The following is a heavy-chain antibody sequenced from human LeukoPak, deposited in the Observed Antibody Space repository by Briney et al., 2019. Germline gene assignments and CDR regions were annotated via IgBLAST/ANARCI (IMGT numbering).Heavy chain of an antibody. CDR1: GGSISSYY. CDR3: AREQDAFDI. Sequence: SGTLSLTCTVSGGSISSYYWSWIRQPPGKGLEWIGYIYYSGSTNYNPSLKSRVTISVDTSKNQFSLKLSSVTAADTAVYYCAREQDAFDIWGQGTMVTVSS. CDR2: IYYSGST. J-gene: IGHJ3*02. V-gene: IGHV4-59*01.